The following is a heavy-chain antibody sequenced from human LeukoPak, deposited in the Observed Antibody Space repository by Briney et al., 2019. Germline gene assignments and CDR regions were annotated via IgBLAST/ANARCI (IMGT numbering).Heavy chain of an antibody. V-gene: IGHV4-59*08. Sequence: SETLSLTCTVSVGSINSYYWSWIRQPPGKGLEWIGYIYYSGSTNYNPSLKSRVSISVDRSKNQFSLKLSSVTAADTVVYFCAGHTPRGMDVWGQGTTVTVSS. CDR2: IYYSGST. J-gene: IGHJ6*02. CDR1: VGSINSYY. CDR3: AGHTPRGMDV.